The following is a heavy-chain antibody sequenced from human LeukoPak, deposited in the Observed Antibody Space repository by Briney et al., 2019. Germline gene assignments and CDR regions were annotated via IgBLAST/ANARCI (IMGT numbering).Heavy chain of an antibody. D-gene: IGHD3-10*01. V-gene: IGHV4-31*03. CDR1: GGSISSGGYY. CDR2: IYYSGST. CDR3: ARGGSGSYHL. Sequence: SETLSLTCTVSGGSISSGGYYWSWIRQHPGKGLEWIGYIYYSGSTYYNPSLKSRVTISVDTSKNQFSLKLSSVTAADTAVYYCARGGSGSYHLWGQGTLVTVSS. J-gene: IGHJ5*02.